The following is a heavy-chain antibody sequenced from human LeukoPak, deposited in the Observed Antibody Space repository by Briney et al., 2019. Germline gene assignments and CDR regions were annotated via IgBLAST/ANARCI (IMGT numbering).Heavy chain of an antibody. CDR3: ARDRSGWYRWFDP. CDR1: GFTFNTYS. J-gene: IGHJ5*02. D-gene: IGHD6-19*01. V-gene: IGHV3-48*01. CDR2: ISGGTI. Sequence: PGGSLRLSCAASGFTFNTYSMNWVRQAPGKGLEWISYISGGTIYYADSVKGRFTISRDNVGNSLFLQMNSLRAEDTAVYYCARDRSGWYRWFDPWGQGTLVTVSS.